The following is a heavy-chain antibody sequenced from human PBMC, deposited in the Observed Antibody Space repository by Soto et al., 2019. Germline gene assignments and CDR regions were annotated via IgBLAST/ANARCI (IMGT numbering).Heavy chain of an antibody. CDR3: AIGTTMETGRD. CDR1: GYTFTSYG. D-gene: IGHD1-1*01. Sequence: QVQLVQSGAEVKKPGASVKVSCKASGYTFTSYGISWVRQAPGQGLEWMGWISAYNGNTNYAQKLQGRDTMTTDTAKSTACRERGSLRPDDTAVSCCAIGTTMETGRDWGQGTLVTVSS. J-gene: IGHJ4*02. V-gene: IGHV1-18*01. CDR2: ISAYNGNT.